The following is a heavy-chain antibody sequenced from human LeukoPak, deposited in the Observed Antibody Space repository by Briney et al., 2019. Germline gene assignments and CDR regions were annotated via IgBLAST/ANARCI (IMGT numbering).Heavy chain of an antibody. Sequence: ASVKVSCKASGYTFTSYGISWVRQAPGQGLEWMGWISAYNGNTNYAQKLQGRVTMTTDTSTSTAYMELSSLRSEDTAVYYCARVTSAWDSSFDYWDQGTLVTVSS. V-gene: IGHV1-18*01. CDR2: ISAYNGNT. CDR1: GYTFTSYG. J-gene: IGHJ4*02. CDR3: ARVTSAWDSSFDY. D-gene: IGHD1-14*01.